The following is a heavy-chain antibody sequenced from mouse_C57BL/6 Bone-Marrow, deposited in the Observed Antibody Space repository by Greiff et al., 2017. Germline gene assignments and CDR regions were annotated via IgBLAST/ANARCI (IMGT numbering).Heavy chain of an antibody. J-gene: IGHJ4*01. CDR1: GYTFTSYW. CDR2: IGPSDSYT. D-gene: IGHD3-2*02. V-gene: IGHV1-69*01. Sequence: QVQLQQPGAELVMPGASVKLSCKASGYTFTSYWMHWVKQRPGQGLEWIGEIGPSDSYTNYNQKFKGKSTLTVDKSSSTAYMQLSSLTSEDSAVYYCARGRLRFYYAMDYWGQGTSVTVSS. CDR3: ARGRLRFYYAMDY.